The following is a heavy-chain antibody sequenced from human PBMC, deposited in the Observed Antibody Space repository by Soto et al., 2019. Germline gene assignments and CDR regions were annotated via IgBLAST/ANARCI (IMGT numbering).Heavy chain of an antibody. CDR3: ARGGDVNYYHGMDV. CDR1: GYTFTSYG. Sequence: QVQLVQSGGEVKKPGASVKLSCTASGYTFTSYGISWVRQAPGQGLEWMGWISAYNGKTNYAQNVQGRVTMTIDTXXRTAYMDLRSLRSDDTAVYYCARGGDVNYYHGMDVWGQGTTVTVSS. CDR2: ISAYNGKT. V-gene: IGHV1-18*01. J-gene: IGHJ6*02. D-gene: IGHD5-12*01.